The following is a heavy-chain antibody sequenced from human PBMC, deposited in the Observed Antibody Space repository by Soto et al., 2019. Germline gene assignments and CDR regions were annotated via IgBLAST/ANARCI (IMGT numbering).Heavy chain of an antibody. D-gene: IGHD1-26*01. J-gene: IGHJ6*03. V-gene: IGHV4-39*01. Sequence: SETLSLTCTVSCGSISSGSYYWGWIRQPPGKGLEWIGSIYYSGSTYYNPSLKSRVTISVDTSKNQFSLKLSSVTAADTAVYYCARHELVGYYYYYMDVWGKGTTVTVSS. CDR1: CGSISSGSYY. CDR2: IYYSGST. CDR3: ARHELVGYYYYYMDV.